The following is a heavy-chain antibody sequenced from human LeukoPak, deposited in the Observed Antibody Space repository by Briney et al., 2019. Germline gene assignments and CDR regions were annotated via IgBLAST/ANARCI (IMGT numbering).Heavy chain of an antibody. CDR2: INHRGST. V-gene: IGHV4-34*01. CDR3: ASVYGSGRNNWFDP. D-gene: IGHD3-10*01. Sequence: SETLSLTCAVYGGSFSGYYWSWIRQPPGKGLEWIGEINHRGSTNYNPSLKSRVTISVDTSKNQFSLKLSSVTAADTAVYYCASVYGSGRNNWFDPWGQGTLVTVSS. CDR1: GGSFSGYY. J-gene: IGHJ5*02.